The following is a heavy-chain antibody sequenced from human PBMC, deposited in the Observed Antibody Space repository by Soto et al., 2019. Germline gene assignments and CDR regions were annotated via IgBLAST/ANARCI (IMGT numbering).Heavy chain of an antibody. CDR3: ARLGGIVDTGTWIQ. Sequence: VESLKISCNASGYRFSTYWIGWGRQRPGKGPEWMAIIYPGDSDTRENPSFQGQVTIPADKSSNTVHLQWRSLKASDTAIYYCARLGGIVDTGTWIQWGQGTPVTVSS. D-gene: IGHD1-26*01. CDR2: IYPGDSDT. V-gene: IGHV5-51*01. J-gene: IGHJ4*02. CDR1: GYRFSTYW.